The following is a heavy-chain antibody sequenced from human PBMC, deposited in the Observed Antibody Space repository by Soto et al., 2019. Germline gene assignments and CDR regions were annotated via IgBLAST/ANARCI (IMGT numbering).Heavy chain of an antibody. Sequence: TLSLTCTVSGGPISSGGYYWSWNRQPPGKGLEWIGYIYYSGSTYYNPSLKSRVTISVDTSKNQFSPKLRSVTAAETAVYYCERSSSSNWFDTWGQGTLVTVSA. CDR1: GGPISSGGYY. CDR2: IYYSGST. J-gene: IGHJ5*02. V-gene: IGHV4-31*03. D-gene: IGHD6-6*01. CDR3: ERSSSSNWFDT.